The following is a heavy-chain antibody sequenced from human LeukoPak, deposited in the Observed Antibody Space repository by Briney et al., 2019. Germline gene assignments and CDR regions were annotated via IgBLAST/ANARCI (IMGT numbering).Heavy chain of an antibody. CDR3: ARSSGSAGSGWRYYFDY. CDR2: IYHSGST. CDR1: GYSISSGYY. Sequence: SETLSLTCTVSGYSISSGYYWGWIRQPPGKGLEWIGSIYHSGSTYYNPSLKSRVTISVDTSKNQFSLKLSSVTAADTAVYYCARSSGSAGSGWRYYFDYWGQGTLVTVSS. V-gene: IGHV4-38-2*02. J-gene: IGHJ4*02. D-gene: IGHD6-19*01.